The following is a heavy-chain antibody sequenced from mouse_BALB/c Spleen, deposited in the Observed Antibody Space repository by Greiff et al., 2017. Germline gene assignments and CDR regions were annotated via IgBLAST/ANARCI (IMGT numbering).Heavy chain of an antibody. CDR3: ARHYYYGSSYAMDY. V-gene: IGHV5-12-1*01. J-gene: IGHJ4*01. Sequence: EVQRVESGGGLVKPGGSLKLSCAASGFAFSSYDMSWVRQTPEKRLECVAYISSGGGSTYYPDTVKGRFTISRDNAKNTLYLQMSSLKSEDTAMYYCARHYYYGSSYAMDYWGQGTSVTVSS. D-gene: IGHD1-1*01. CDR2: ISSGGGST. CDR1: GFAFSSYD.